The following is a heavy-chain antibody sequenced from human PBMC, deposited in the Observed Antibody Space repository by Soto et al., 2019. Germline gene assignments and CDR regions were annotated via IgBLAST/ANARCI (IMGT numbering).Heavy chain of an antibody. V-gene: IGHV4-31*03. CDR3: AADDILTGYYNGY. CDR1: GGSISSGGYY. Sequence: QVQLQESGPGLVKPSQTLSLTCTVSGGSISSGGYYWSWIRQHQGKGLEWIGYIYYSGSTYYNQSLKSRVTISVDTSKNQFSLKLSSVTAADTAVYYCAADDILTGYYNGYWGQGTLVTVSS. D-gene: IGHD3-9*01. J-gene: IGHJ4*02. CDR2: IYYSGST.